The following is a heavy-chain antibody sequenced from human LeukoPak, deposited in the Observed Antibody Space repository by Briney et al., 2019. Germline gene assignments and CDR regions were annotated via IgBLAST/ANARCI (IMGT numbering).Heavy chain of an antibody. V-gene: IGHV3-23*01. Sequence: GGSLRLSRAASGFTFSSYAMTWVRQAPAKGLQWVSAVSGSGANTYYADSVKGRFPISRDTSRDTLYLQMNSLRAEDTAVYYCAKVPDSWGQGNLVTVSS. CDR2: VSGSGANT. J-gene: IGHJ4*02. CDR3: AKVPDS. CDR1: GFTFSSYA.